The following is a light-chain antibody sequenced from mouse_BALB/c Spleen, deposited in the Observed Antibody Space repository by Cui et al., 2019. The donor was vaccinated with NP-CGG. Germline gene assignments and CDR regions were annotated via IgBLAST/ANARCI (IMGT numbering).Light chain of an antibody. V-gene: IGLV1*01. CDR3: ALWYSNHWV. CDR1: TGAVTTSNY. CDR2: GTN. J-gene: IGLJ1*01. Sequence: QAVVTQESALTTSPGETVTLTCRSSTGAVTTSNYANWVQEKPDHLFTGLIGGTNNRAPGVPARFSCSLIGDKAALTTAGAQTEDEVIYCCALWYSNHWVFGGGTKLTVL.